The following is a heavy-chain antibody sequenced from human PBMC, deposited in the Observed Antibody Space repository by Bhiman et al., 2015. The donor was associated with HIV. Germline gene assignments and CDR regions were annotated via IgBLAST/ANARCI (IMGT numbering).Heavy chain of an antibody. Sequence: EVQLLESGGGLVQPGGSLRLSCAASGFTFSSYAMIWVRQAPGKGLEWVSGISGSGGSKFYADSVKGRFTISRDNSKNTLYLQMNSLRAEDTAVYYCAKDSNYDYYYYGMDVWGQGTTVTVSS. J-gene: IGHJ6*02. CDR2: ISGSGGSK. CDR1: GFTFSSYA. D-gene: IGHD4-11*01. V-gene: IGHV3-23*01. CDR3: AKDSNYDYYYYGMDV.